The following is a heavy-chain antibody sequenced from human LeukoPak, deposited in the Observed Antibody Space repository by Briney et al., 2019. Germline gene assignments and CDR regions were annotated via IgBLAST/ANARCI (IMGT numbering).Heavy chain of an antibody. J-gene: IGHJ5*02. CDR2: IYHSGST. V-gene: IGHV4-38-2*01. D-gene: IGHD3-10*01. Sequence: SETLSLTCAVSGYSISSGYYWGWIRQPPGKGLEWIGSIYHSGSTYYNPSLKSRVTISLDTSKNQFSLKVSSVTAADTAVYYCARRGVLLFDPWGQGTLVTVSS. CDR3: ARRGVLLFDP. CDR1: GYSISSGYY.